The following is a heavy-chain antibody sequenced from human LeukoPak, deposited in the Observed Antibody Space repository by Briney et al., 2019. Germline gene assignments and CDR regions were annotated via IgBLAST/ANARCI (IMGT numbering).Heavy chain of an antibody. D-gene: IGHD5-24*01. CDR3: AGQDGEQSGPVLGYYYYGMDV. J-gene: IGHJ6*02. CDR2: IYYSGST. V-gene: IGHV4-59*08. Sequence: SETLSLTCTVSGGSISSYYWSWIRQPPGKGLEWIGYIYYSGSTNYNPSLKSRVTISVDTSKNQFSLKLSSVTAADTAVYYCAGQDGEQSGPVLGYYYYGMDVWGQGTTVTVSS. CDR1: GGSISSYY.